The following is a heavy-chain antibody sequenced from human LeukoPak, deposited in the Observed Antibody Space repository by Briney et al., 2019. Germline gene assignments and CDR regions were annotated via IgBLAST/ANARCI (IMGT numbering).Heavy chain of an antibody. Sequence: SETLSLTCTVSGGSISSYYWSWIRQPPGKGLEWIGNISDSGRTNHNPSLKSRVIISSDTSKNQFSLKLTSVTAADTAVYYCARDYKGAFDVWGQGTMVTVSS. D-gene: IGHD3-10*01. V-gene: IGHV4-59*01. J-gene: IGHJ3*01. CDR3: ARDYKGAFDV. CDR2: ISDSGRT. CDR1: GGSISSYY.